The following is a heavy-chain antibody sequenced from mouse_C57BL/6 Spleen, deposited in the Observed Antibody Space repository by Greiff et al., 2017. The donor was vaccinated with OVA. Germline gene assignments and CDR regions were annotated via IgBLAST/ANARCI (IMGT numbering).Heavy chain of an antibody. V-gene: IGHV5-17*01. CDR2: ISSGSSTI. D-gene: IGHD2-3*01. CDR3: ARNGYYVGYWYFDV. Sequence: EVMLVESGGGLVKPGGSLKLSCAASGFTFSDYGMHWVRQAPEKGLEWVAYISSGSSTIYYADTVKGRFTISRDNAKNTLFLQMTSLRSEDTAMYYCARNGYYVGYWYFDVWGTGTTVTVSS. J-gene: IGHJ1*03. CDR1: GFTFSDYG.